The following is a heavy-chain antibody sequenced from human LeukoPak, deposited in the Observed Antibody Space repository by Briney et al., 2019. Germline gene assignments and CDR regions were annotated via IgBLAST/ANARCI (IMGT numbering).Heavy chain of an antibody. V-gene: IGHV3-21*01. CDR2: ISSSGSYI. Sequence: GGSLRLSCAASGFTFSSYSMNWVRQAPGKGLEWVSSISSSGSYIYYADSVKGRFTISRDNAKNSLYLQMNSLRAEDTAVYYCARTPDNCSSTSCPIGPWGQGTLVTVSS. J-gene: IGHJ5*02. D-gene: IGHD2-2*01. CDR3: ARTPDNCSSTSCPIGP. CDR1: GFTFSSYS.